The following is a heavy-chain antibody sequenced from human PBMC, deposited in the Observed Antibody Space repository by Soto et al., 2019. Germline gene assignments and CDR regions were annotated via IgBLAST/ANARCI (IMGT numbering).Heavy chain of an antibody. CDR3: LGGSSWYYFDY. J-gene: IGHJ4*02. V-gene: IGHV3-74*01. CDR1: GFTFSSYW. CDR2: INADGSST. Sequence: GGSLRLSCAASGFTFSSYWMHWVRQAPGEGLVWVSRINADGSSTTYADSVKGRFTISRDNSKNSLYLQMNSLRAEDTAVYYCLGGSSWYYFDYWGQGTLVTVSS. D-gene: IGHD6-13*01.